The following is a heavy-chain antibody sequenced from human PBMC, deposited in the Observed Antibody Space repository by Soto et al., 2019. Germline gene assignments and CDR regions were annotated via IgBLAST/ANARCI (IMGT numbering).Heavy chain of an antibody. CDR1: GDSISNSDYY. Sequence: SETLSLTCTVSGDSISNSDYYWNWIRQSPGKGLEWIASIDYSGSTYYNPSLRSRVVISADTSKNLFSPKLRSVTAADTALYFCADEDAAYYGFDVWGQGTTVTVSS. CDR2: IDYSGST. J-gene: IGHJ6*02. V-gene: IGHV4-30-4*01. CDR3: ADEDAAYYGFDV.